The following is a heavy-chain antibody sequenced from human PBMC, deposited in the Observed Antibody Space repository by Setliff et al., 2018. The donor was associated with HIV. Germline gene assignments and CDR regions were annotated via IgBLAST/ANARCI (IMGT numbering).Heavy chain of an antibody. D-gene: IGHD3-10*01. CDR2: IYTTGGT. J-gene: IGHJ5*01. CDR3: ARHGRSYDSGRWYNWFDS. V-gene: IGHV4-4*07. Sequence: SETLSLTCTISGVSIPTNYWNWIRQPAGKGLEWIGRIYTTGGTNYNPALKSRVTMSIDTSKNQISLKLNSVTAADTALYFCARHGRSYDSGRWYNWFDSWGQGTPVTVSS. CDR1: GVSIPTNY.